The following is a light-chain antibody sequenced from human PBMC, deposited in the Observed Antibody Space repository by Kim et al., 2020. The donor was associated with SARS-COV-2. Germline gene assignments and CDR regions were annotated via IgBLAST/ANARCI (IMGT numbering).Light chain of an antibody. V-gene: IGKV1-5*01. Sequence: DIQMTQSPATLSASVGDRVTITCRASQSISNWLAWYQQKPGKAPKLLIYDASTLESGVPSRFSGSGSGTEFTLTISSLQPDDGGTYDCQQYNKHSRAVGGGTKGDSK. J-gene: IGKJ4*01. CDR1: QSISNW. CDR3: QQYNKHSRA. CDR2: DAS.